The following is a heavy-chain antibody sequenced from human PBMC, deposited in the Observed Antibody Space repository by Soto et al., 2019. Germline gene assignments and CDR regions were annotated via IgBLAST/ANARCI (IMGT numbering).Heavy chain of an antibody. V-gene: IGHV1-46*01. Sequence: ASVKVSCKASGYTFTSYYMHWVRQAPGQGLEWMGIINPSGGSTSYAQKFQGRVTMTRDTSTSTVYMELSSLRSEDTAVYYCARDRGVLVPAAMLDYWGQGTLVTVSS. J-gene: IGHJ4*02. D-gene: IGHD2-2*01. CDR3: ARDRGVLVPAAMLDY. CDR1: GYTFTSYY. CDR2: INPSGGST.